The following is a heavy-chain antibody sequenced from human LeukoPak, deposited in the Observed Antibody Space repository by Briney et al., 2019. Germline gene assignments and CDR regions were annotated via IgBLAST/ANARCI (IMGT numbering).Heavy chain of an antibody. CDR3: ARDSTYVGGAFDI. Sequence: SETLSLTCTVSGGSISSYYWSWIRQPPGKGLEWIGYIYYSGSTNYNPSLKSRVTISVDTSKNQFSLKLSSVTAADTAVYYCARDSTYVGGAFDIWGQGTMVTVSS. CDR2: IYYSGST. CDR1: GGSISSYY. V-gene: IGHV4-59*12. D-gene: IGHD2/OR15-2a*01. J-gene: IGHJ3*02.